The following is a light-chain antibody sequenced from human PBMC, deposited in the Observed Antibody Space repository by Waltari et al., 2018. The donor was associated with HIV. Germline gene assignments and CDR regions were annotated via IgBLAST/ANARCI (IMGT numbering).Light chain of an antibody. CDR3: STWDESQSFQV. V-gene: IGLV1-47*01. J-gene: IGLJ3*02. Sequence: QPVLTQLPSMSGTPGQTVTISCSGSNSNIGSSSMYWYQHLPGTTPRLLIYSNNERPSGVPDRFSGSKSGTSASLTISGLRSEDEADYYCSTWDESQSFQVFGGGTK. CDR2: SNN. CDR1: NSNIGSSS.